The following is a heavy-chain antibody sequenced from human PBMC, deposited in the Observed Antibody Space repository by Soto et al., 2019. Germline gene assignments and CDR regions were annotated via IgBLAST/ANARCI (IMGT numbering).Heavy chain of an antibody. D-gene: IGHD3-10*01. CDR2: IYYSGST. Sequence: SETLSLTCTVSGGSISSYYWSWIRQPPGKGLEWIGYIYYSGSTNYNPSLKSRVTISVDTSKNQFSLKLSSVTAADTAVYYCARGSSGYYYYYGMDVWGQGTTVTVSS. J-gene: IGHJ6*02. V-gene: IGHV4-59*12. CDR3: ARGSSGYYYYYGMDV. CDR1: GGSISSYY.